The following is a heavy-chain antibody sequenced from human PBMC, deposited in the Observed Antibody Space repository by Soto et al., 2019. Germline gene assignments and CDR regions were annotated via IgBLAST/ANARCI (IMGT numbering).Heavy chain of an antibody. CDR3: AIHLSAWLRMEAFVV. V-gene: IGHV4-59*08. Sequence: QVQLQESGPGLVKPSETLSLTCTVSGGSISSYYWSWIRQPPGKGLEWIGYAYYGGNTNYNPSLKSRVSISVDTSKSQFALRLNSVTVADTAVYYCAIHLSAWLRMEAFVVWGPGTMVTISS. D-gene: IGHD5-12*01. CDR2: AYYGGNT. CDR1: GGSISSYY. J-gene: IGHJ3*01.